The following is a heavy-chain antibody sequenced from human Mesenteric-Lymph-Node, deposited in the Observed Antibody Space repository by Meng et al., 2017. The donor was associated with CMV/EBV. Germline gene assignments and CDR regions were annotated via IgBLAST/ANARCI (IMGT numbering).Heavy chain of an antibody. D-gene: IGHD3-3*01. CDR3: ARSPGQRAIFGVWFDP. CDR2: INHSGST. J-gene: IGHJ5*02. Sequence: VYGGSFSGYYWSWIRQPTGKGLEWIGEINHSGSTNYNPSLKSRVTISVDTSKNQFSLKLSSVTAADTAVYYCARSPGQRAIFGVWFDPWGQGTLVTVSS. CDR1: GGSFSGYY. V-gene: IGHV4-34*01.